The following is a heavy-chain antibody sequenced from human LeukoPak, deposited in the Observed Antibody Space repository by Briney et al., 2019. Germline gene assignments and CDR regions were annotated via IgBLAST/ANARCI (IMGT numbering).Heavy chain of an antibody. CDR3: ARRGSGWSPVDY. V-gene: IGHV4-39*01. Sequence: SETLSLTCTVSGGSISSSSYYWGWIRQPPGKGLEWIGSIYYSGSTYYNPSLKSRVTISVDTSKNQFSLKLSSVTAADTAVYYCARRGSGWSPVDYWGQGTLVTVSS. CDR1: GGSISSSSYY. CDR2: IYYSGST. D-gene: IGHD6-19*01. J-gene: IGHJ4*02.